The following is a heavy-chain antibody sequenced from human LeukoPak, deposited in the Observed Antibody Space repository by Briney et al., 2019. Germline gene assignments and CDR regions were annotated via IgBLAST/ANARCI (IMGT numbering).Heavy chain of an antibody. CDR3: AKGGVTVAEWFDP. J-gene: IGHJ5*02. V-gene: IGHV5-51*01. Sequence: GESLKISYKGSGYSFTKYWIGWVRQMPGKGLELMGIIYPGDSDTRYNPSFQGQIIISADKCISTAYLQWSSLKASDSDMYYCAKGGVTVAEWFDPWGQGTLVTVSS. CDR1: GYSFTKYW. D-gene: IGHD6-19*01. CDR2: IYPGDSDT.